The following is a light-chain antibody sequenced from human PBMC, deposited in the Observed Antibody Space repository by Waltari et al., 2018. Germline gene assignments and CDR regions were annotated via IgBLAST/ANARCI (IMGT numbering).Light chain of an antibody. Sequence: EIVLTQSPGTLSLSPGERATLSCRASQSVSSSYLAWYQQKPGQAPRLLIYGASSRATGIRDRFSGSGSGTDFTLTINRLEPEDFAVYYCQQYGSSPRTFGQGTKVEIK. CDR2: GAS. V-gene: IGKV3-20*01. CDR1: QSVSSSY. J-gene: IGKJ1*01. CDR3: QQYGSSPRT.